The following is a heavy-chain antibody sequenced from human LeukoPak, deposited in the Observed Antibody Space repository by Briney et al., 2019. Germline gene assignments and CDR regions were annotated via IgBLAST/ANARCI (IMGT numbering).Heavy chain of an antibody. CDR1: GASISSYY. V-gene: IGHV4-59*01. J-gene: IGHJ5*02. Sequence: SESLSLTCTVSGASISSYYWSWIRQPPGKGLEWIGYIYYSGSTNYNPSLKSRVTISVDTSKNQFSLRLSSVTAADTAVYYCARHRYYYDSSGYYYQPWGQGTLVTVSS. D-gene: IGHD3-22*01. CDR3: ARHRYYYDSSGYYYQP. CDR2: IYYSGST.